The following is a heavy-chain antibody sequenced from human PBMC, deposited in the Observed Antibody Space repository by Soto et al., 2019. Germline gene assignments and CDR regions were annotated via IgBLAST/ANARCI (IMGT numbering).Heavy chain of an antibody. CDR3: ARDPSTIFGVVLTTDV. D-gene: IGHD3-3*01. CDR2: ISAYNGNT. Sequence: GASVKVSCKASGYTFTSYGISWVRQAPGQGLEWMGWISAYNGNTNYAQKLQGRVTMTTDTSTSTAYMELRSLRSDDTAVYYCARDPSTIFGVVLTTDVWGKGTTVTVSS. CDR1: GYTFTSYG. V-gene: IGHV1-18*01. J-gene: IGHJ6*04.